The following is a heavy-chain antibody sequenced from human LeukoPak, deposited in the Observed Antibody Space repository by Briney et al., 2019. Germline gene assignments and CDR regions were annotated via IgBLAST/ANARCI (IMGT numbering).Heavy chain of an antibody. CDR1: GFTFSSYA. Sequence: GGSLRLSCAASGFTFSSYAMSWVRQAPGKGLEWVSAISGSGGSTYYADSVKGRFTISRDNSKNTLYLQMNSLRAEDTAVYYCAKDTPITIFGVVHPGAFDIWGQGTMVTVSS. D-gene: IGHD3-3*01. V-gene: IGHV3-23*01. CDR3: AKDTPITIFGVVHPGAFDI. J-gene: IGHJ3*02. CDR2: ISGSGGST.